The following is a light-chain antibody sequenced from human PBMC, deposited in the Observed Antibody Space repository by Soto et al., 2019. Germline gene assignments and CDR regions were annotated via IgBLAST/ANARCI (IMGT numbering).Light chain of an antibody. V-gene: IGKV1-5*01. J-gene: IGKJ1*01. Sequence: DIQMTQSPSTLSASVGDRVTITCRASHSISTWLAWYQQKPGKAPKLLIYDASSLESGVPSRFSGSGSGTEFTLTVSSLHPDDFATYYCQQYNTYSRTLGQGTKVDIK. CDR1: HSISTW. CDR3: QQYNTYSRT. CDR2: DAS.